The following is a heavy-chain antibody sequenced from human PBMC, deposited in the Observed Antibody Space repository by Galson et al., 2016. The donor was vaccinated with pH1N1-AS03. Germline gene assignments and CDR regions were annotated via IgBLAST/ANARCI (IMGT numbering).Heavy chain of an antibody. CDR3: SVRDFD. J-gene: IGHJ4*02. CDR1: GFTLNNAW. Sequence: SLRLSCAVSGFTLNNAWMTWVRQAPGKGLEYVGRIEGRAAGGTTDYAAPVKGRFSISRDDSKNTLYLQMNSLKTEDTAVYYCSVRDFDWGQGTLVTVSS. V-gene: IGHV3-15*04. D-gene: IGHD3-10*01. CDR2: IEGRAAGGTT.